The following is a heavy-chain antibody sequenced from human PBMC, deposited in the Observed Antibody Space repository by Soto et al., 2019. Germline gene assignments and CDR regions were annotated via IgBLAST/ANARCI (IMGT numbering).Heavy chain of an antibody. J-gene: IGHJ6*02. CDR3: ARPYSMSKYYFYGMDV. Sequence: PGDSLKISWKGSGYSFSSDLINWVRQMPGKGLEWMGRIDPTDSQTSYSPSFQGHVTISADESTGTAYLHWSSLEASDTAMYYCARPYSMSKYYFYGMDVWGQGTAVTVSS. V-gene: IGHV5-10-1*01. CDR2: IDPTDSQT. D-gene: IGHD1-26*01. CDR1: GYSFSSDL.